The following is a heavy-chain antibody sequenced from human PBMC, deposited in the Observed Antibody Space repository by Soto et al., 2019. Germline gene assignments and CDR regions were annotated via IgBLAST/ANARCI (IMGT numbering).Heavy chain of an antibody. CDR1: GGSISSYY. D-gene: IGHD1-26*01. CDR3: ARDAVGATYGMDV. V-gene: IGHV4-59*01. J-gene: IGHJ6*02. Sequence: SETLSLTCTVSGGSISSYYWSWIRQPPGKGLEWIGYIYYSGSTNYNPSLKSRVTISVDTSKNQFSLKLSSVTAADTAVYYCARDAVGATYGMDVWGQGTTVTVSS. CDR2: IYYSGST.